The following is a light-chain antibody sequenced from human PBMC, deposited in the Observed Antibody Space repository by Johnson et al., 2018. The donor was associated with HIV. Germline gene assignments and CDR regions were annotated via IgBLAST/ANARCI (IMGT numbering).Light chain of an antibody. CDR2: DNN. Sequence: QSVLTQPPSVSAAPGQKVTISCSGSSSNIGNNYVSWYQQLPGTAPKLLIYDNNKRPSGIPDRFSGSKSGTSATLGITGLQTWDEADYYCGTWDSSLRVLYVFGTGTKVTVL. J-gene: IGLJ1*01. V-gene: IGLV1-51*01. CDR1: SSNIGNNY. CDR3: GTWDSSLRVLYV.